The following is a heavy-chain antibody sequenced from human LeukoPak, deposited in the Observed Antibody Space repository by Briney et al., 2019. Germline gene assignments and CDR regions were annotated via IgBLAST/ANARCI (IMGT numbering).Heavy chain of an antibody. D-gene: IGHD3-10*01. V-gene: IGHV3-48*02. CDR2: IGSISSTI. CDR1: GLILSINC. Sequence: GRSLRLSCAVFGLILSINCMNCVRQPPRKGLEWVSYIGSISSTIYEEDSVKGRFTITRDNAENSLYLQMNRMRDEDTAVYYCASASYGSGRYGMDVWGQGTTVTVSS. CDR3: ASASYGSGRYGMDV. J-gene: IGHJ6*02.